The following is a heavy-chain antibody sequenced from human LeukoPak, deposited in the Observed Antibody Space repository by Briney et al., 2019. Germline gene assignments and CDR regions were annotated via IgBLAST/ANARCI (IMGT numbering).Heavy chain of an antibody. CDR3: ARVGSTDGPHAFDL. D-gene: IGHD5-24*01. CDR2: FSYDGSNI. V-gene: IGHV3-30-3*01. CDR1: GFTFSSYA. J-gene: IGHJ3*01. Sequence: GGSLRLSCAASGFTFSSYAMHWVRQAPGKGLDWVAVFSYDGSNIYYADSVKGRFNISRDNSKNTLYLQMNSLRAEDTAVYYCARVGSTDGPHAFDLWGQGTMVTVSS.